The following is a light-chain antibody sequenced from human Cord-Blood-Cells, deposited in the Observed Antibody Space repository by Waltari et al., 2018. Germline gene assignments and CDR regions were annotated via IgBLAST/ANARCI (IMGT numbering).Light chain of an antibody. V-gene: IGLV1-51*02. J-gene: IGLJ1*01. CDR3: GTWDSSLSAYV. CDR2: ENN. CDR1: RSNIGNNS. Sequence: QSVLTQPPSVSAAPGQKVTIPCSGSRSNIGNNSLSWYQQLPGTAPKLLIYENNKRPSGIPDRFSGSKSGTSATLGITGLQTGDEADYYCGTWDSSLSAYVFGTGTKVTVL.